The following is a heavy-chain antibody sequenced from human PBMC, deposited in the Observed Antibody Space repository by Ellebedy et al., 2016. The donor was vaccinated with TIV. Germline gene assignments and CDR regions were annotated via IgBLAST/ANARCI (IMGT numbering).Heavy chain of an antibody. V-gene: IGHV1-2*02. J-gene: IGHJ4*02. CDR2: INPNSCDT. CDR1: GYTFTGYY. D-gene: IGHD3-10*01. Sequence: AASVKVSCKASGYTFTGYYMHWVRQAPGQGLEWMGWINPNSCDTGYAQKFQGRVTMTGDTSITTAYMDLRRLRSDDTAVYYCARANRPITMARGLITPPDHWGQGTLVTVSS. CDR3: ARANRPITMARGLITPPDH.